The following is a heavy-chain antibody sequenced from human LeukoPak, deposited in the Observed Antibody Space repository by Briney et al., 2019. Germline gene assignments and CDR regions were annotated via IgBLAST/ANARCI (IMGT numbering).Heavy chain of an antibody. CDR3: ARDLGVLSRYYFYMDV. CDR1: GGSISNYY. J-gene: IGHJ6*03. D-gene: IGHD4/OR15-4a*01. CDR2: IHTSGGT. V-gene: IGHV4-61*02. Sequence: SQTLSLTCTVSGGSISNYYWSWIRQPAGKGLEWIGRIHTSGGTNYYPSLKSRVTISLDTSKNQFSLNLTSVTAADTAVYYCARDLGVLSRYYFYMDVRGKGTTATVSS.